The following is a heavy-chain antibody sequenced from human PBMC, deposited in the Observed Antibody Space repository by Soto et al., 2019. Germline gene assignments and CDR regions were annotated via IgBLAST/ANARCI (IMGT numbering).Heavy chain of an antibody. V-gene: IGHV3-23*01. Sequence: EVQLLESGGGLVQPGGSLRLSCAASGFIFSNYAMSWVRQGPGKGLEWVSVIGGEAVSTKCADSVKGRCTVSRDNYKDTLYLQLDSLRDDDTAVYYCAKDSISHNGIYGPFDIWGQGTMVTVSS. CDR2: IGGEAVST. CDR1: GFIFSNYA. CDR3: AKDSISHNGIYGPFDI. J-gene: IGHJ3*02. D-gene: IGHD3-3*02.